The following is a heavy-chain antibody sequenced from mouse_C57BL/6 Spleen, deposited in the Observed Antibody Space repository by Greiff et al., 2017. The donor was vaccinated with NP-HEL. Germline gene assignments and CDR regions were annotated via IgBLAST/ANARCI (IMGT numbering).Heavy chain of an antibody. J-gene: IGHJ4*01. CDR1: GFTFSDYG. D-gene: IGHD1-1*01. CDR2: ISSGSSTI. Sequence: DVMLVESGGGLVKPGGSLKLSCAASGFTFSDYGMHWVRQAPEKGLEWVAYISSGSSTIYYADTVKGRFTISRDNAKNTLFLQMTSLRSEDTAMYYCAKTIYYYGSSHYYAMDYWGQGTSVTVSS. CDR3: AKTIYYYGSSHYYAMDY. V-gene: IGHV5-17*01.